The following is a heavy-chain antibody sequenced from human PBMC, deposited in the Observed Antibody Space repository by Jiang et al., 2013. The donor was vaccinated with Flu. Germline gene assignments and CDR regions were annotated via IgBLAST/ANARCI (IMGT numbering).Heavy chain of an antibody. Sequence: GAEVKKPGESLKISCEGSAYTFSTFWIAWVRQLPGKGLEWMGTMYIGDSDITYSPSFQGQVTMSADRSTNSAYLQWSSLKASDTAIYYCARQFTVFDTSGRPHTKFDSWGQGTLVTVSS. CDR3: ARQFTVFDTSGRPHTKFDS. CDR2: MYIGDSDI. J-gene: IGHJ5*01. V-gene: IGHV5-51*01. CDR1: AYTFSTFW. D-gene: IGHD3-3*01.